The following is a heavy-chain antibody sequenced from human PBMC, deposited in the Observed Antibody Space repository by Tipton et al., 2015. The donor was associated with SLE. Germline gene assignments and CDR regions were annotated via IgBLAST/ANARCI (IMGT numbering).Heavy chain of an antibody. J-gene: IGHJ4*02. Sequence: TLSLTCTVSGGSISSYYWSWIRQPPGKGLEWIGYIYYSGSTNYNPSLKSRVTISVDTSKNQFSLKLSSVTAADTAVYYCARSGYYDFWSGYYPLVYWGQGTLVTVSS. V-gene: IGHV4-59*01. CDR2: IYYSGST. D-gene: IGHD3-3*01. CDR1: GGSISSYY. CDR3: ARSGYYDFWSGYYPLVY.